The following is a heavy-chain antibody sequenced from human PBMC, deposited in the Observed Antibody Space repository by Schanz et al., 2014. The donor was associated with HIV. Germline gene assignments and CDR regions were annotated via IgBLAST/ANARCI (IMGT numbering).Heavy chain of an antibody. V-gene: IGHV4-34*01. Sequence: QVQLQQWGAGLLKPSETLSLTCAVYGGSFRGYYWTWIRQFPGMGLEWIGKVRHTGGTNYNPSLKSRGTMSVETSKTQFSLKLTSVTAADTAVYFCARGDFGGNSVDYWGHGNLVTVSS. J-gene: IGHJ4*01. CDR1: GGSFRGYY. D-gene: IGHD2-21*02. CDR2: VRHTGGT. CDR3: ARGDFGGNSVDY.